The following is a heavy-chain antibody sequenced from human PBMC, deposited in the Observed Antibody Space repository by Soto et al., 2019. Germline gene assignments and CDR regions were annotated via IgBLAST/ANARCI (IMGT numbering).Heavy chain of an antibody. CDR1: GGSISSSSYY. J-gene: IGHJ6*02. V-gene: IGHV4-39*01. D-gene: IGHD3-3*01. CDR2: IYYSGST. CDR3: ARHLTSGQDFWSGYSFYYGMDV. Sequence: SETLSLTCTVSGGSISSSSYYWGWIRQPPGKGLEWIGSIYYSGSTYYNPSLKSRVTISVDTSKNQFSLKLSSVTAADTAVYYCARHLTSGQDFWSGYSFYYGMDVWGQGTTVTVSS.